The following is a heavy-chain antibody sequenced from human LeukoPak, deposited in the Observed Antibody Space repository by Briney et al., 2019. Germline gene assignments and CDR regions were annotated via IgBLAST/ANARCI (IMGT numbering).Heavy chain of an antibody. J-gene: IGHJ4*02. D-gene: IGHD6-25*01. CDR2: ISYDGSNK. Sequence: SCKASGYTFTSYYMHWVRQAPGKGLEWVAVISYDGSNKYYADSVKGRFTISRDNSKNTLYLQMNSLRAEDTAVYYCARNRGAARLDYWGQGTLVTVSS. CDR1: GYTFTSYY. CDR3: ARNRGAARLDY. V-gene: IGHV3-30*04.